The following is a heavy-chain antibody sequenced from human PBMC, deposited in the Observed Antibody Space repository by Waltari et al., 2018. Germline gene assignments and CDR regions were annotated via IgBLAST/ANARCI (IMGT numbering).Heavy chain of an antibody. D-gene: IGHD1-26*01. CDR3: AKDSVGAPDY. CDR1: GFTSSSYA. V-gene: IGHV3-23*03. CDR2: IYSGGST. Sequence: EVQLLVSGGGLLQPGGSLRLSCAASGFTSSSYAMSWVRQAPGKGLEWVSVIYSGGSTYYADSVKGRFTISRDNSKNTLYLQMNSLRAEDTAVYYCAKDSVGAPDYWGQGTLVTVSS. J-gene: IGHJ4*02.